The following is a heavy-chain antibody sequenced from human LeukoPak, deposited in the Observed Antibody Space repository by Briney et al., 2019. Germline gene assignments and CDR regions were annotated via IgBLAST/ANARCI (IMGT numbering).Heavy chain of an antibody. CDR2: IKSDGSII. J-gene: IGHJ6*02. Sequence: GGSLRLSCAASGFTVSSNYMSWVRRGPGKGLVWVSIIKSDGSIIRYADSVKGRFTISRDNAKNTLYLQMNSLRAEDTAVYYCVRDVGLRMDVWGQGTTVTVSS. V-gene: IGHV3-74*01. CDR3: VRDVGLRMDV. CDR1: GFTVSSNY.